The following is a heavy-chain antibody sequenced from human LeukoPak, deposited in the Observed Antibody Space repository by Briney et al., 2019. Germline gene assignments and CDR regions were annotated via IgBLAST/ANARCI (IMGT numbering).Heavy chain of an antibody. V-gene: IGHV3-74*01. CDR3: ARASYGWGHFDY. Sequence: PGGSLRLSCAASGFTFSSYWMHWVRQAPGKGLVWVSRINSDGSSTSYADSVKGRFTISRDNAKNTLYLQMNSLRAEDTAVYYCARASYGWGHFDYWGQGTLVTVSS. CDR1: GFTFSSYW. J-gene: IGHJ4*02. D-gene: IGHD5-18*01. CDR2: INSDGSST.